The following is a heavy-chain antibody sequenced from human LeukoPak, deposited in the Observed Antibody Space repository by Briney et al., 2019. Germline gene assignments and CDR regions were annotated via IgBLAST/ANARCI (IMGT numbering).Heavy chain of an antibody. J-gene: IGHJ4*02. CDR3: ARLVGIAAHHFDY. CDR2: IYYSGST. D-gene: IGHD6-25*01. CDR1: GGSISSSTYF. V-gene: IGHV4-39*02. Sequence: SETLSLTCTVSGGSISSSTYFWGWIRQPPGKGLEWIATIYYSGSTYYNPSLKSRVTISVDTSKNHFSLKLSSVTAADTAVYYCARLVGIAAHHFDYWGQGTLVAVSS.